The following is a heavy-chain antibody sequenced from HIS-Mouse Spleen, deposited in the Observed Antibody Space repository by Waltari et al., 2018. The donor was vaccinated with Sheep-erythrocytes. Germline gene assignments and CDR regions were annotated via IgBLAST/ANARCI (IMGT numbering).Heavy chain of an antibody. V-gene: IGHV4-31*03. J-gene: IGHJ5*02. Sequence: QVQLQESGPGLVKPSQTLSLTCTVSGGSISSGGYYWSWIRQHPGKGREWIGYIYYRGSNYYNPSLKSRVTISVDTSKNQFSLKLSSVTAADTAVYYCARALIITMVRGVTSNWFDPWGQGTLVTVSS. CDR1: GGSISSGGYY. CDR2: IYYRGSN. CDR3: ARALIITMVRGVTSNWFDP. D-gene: IGHD3-10*01.